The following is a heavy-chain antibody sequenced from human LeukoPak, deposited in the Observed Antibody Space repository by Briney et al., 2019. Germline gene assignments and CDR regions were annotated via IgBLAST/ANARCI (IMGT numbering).Heavy chain of an antibody. CDR1: GGSFSGYY. CDR3: ASPRAIDAFDI. J-gene: IGHJ3*02. V-gene: IGHV4-34*01. Sequence: SETLSLTCAVYGGSFSGYYWSWIRQPPGKGLEWIGEINHSGSTNYNPSLKSRVTISVDTSKNQFSLKLSSVTAADTAVYYCASPRAIDAFDIWGQGTMVTVSS. CDR2: INHSGST.